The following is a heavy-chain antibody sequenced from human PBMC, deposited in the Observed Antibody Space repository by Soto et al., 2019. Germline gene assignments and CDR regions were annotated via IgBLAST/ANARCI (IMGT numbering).Heavy chain of an antibody. J-gene: IGHJ4*02. CDR1: GFTFSSYA. CDR3: AKDSAERITIFGVVILQ. Sequence: GGSLRLSCAASGFTFSSYAMSWVRQAPGKGLEWVSAISGSGGSTYYADSVKGRFTISRDNSKNTLYLQMNSLRAEDTAVYYCAKDSAERITIFGVVILQWGQGTLVTVSS. CDR2: ISGSGGST. D-gene: IGHD3-3*01. V-gene: IGHV3-23*01.